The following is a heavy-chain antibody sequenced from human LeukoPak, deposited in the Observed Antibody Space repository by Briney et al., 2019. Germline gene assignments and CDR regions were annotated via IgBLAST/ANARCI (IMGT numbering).Heavy chain of an antibody. J-gene: IGHJ4*02. CDR3: ARVPVGSYDKGDYFGY. Sequence: ASVKVSCKVSGYTLTELSMHWVRQAPGKGLEWMGGFDPEDGETIYAQKLQGRVTMTSDTSTSTAYMELRSLRSGDTAVYYCARVPVGSYDKGDYFGYWGQGTLVTVSS. D-gene: IGHD3-16*01. V-gene: IGHV1-24*01. CDR2: FDPEDGET. CDR1: GYTLTELS.